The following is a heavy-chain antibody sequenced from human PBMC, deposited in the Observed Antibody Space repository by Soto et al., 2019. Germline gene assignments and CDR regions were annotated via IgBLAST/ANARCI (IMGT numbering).Heavy chain of an antibody. CDR3: ARGFSYGDYHYYGMDV. CDR2: FIPIFGTA. J-gene: IGHJ6*02. Sequence: QVQLVQSGAEVKKPGSSVKVSCKASGGTFSSYAISWVRQAPGQGLEWMGGFIPIFGTANYAQKFQGRVTITADESTSTAYMELSSLRSEDTAVYYCARGFSYGDYHYYGMDVWGQGTTVTVSS. CDR1: GGTFSSYA. D-gene: IGHD4-17*01. V-gene: IGHV1-69*01.